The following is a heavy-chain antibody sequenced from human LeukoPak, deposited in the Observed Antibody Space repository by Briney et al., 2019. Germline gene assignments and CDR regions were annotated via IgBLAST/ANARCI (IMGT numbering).Heavy chain of an antibody. V-gene: IGHV3-21*01. J-gene: IGHJ4*02. CDR1: GFTFSNYN. CDR3: ARDRLGDYDHSGYYDK. CDR2: ISSGSSYI. D-gene: IGHD3-22*01. Sequence: PGGSLRLSCAASGFTFSNYNMNWVRQAPGKGLEWVSSISSGSSYIYYADSVKGRFTISRDNAKNSLYLQMNSLRAEDTAVYYCARDRLGDYDHSGYYDKWGQGTLVTVSS.